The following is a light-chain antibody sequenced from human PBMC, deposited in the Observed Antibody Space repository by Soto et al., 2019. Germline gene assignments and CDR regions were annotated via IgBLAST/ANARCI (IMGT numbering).Light chain of an antibody. Sequence: IVLTQSPGILSLSPGERATPSCRASQSVSSSYLAWYQQKPGQAPRLLIYGASSRATGIPDRFSGSGSGTDFTLTISRLEPEDFAVYYCQQYGSSITFGQGTRLEIK. CDR1: QSVSSSY. J-gene: IGKJ5*01. CDR3: QQYGSSIT. CDR2: GAS. V-gene: IGKV3-20*01.